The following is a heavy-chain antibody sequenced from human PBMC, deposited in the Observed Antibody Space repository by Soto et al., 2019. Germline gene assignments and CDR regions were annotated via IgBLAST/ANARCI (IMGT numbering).Heavy chain of an antibody. CDR1: GFTFSSYA. J-gene: IGHJ4*02. CDR2: ISYDGSNK. V-gene: IGHV3-30-3*01. Sequence: PGGSLRLSCAASGFTFSSYAMHWVRQAPGKGLEWVAVISYDGSNKYYADSVKGRFTISRDNSKNTLYLQMNSLRAEDTAVYYCARISGSSFVHFDYWGQGTLVTVSS. CDR3: ARISGSSFVHFDY. D-gene: IGHD1-26*01.